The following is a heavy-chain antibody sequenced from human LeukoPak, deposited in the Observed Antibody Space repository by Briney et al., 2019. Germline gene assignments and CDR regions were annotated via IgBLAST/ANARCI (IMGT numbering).Heavy chain of an antibody. Sequence: PGTSLRLSCAASGFTFSNYGMHWVRQAPGKGPEWVAVIWYDGRNKYYADSVKGRFTISRDNSKSSLYLQMNSLRAEDTAVYYCAKGNGPNNGLIDYWGKGPLVTVSS. J-gene: IGHJ4*02. V-gene: IGHV3-33*06. CDR1: GFTFSNYG. CDR3: AKGNGPNNGLIDY. CDR2: IWYDGRNK. D-gene: IGHD1-14*01.